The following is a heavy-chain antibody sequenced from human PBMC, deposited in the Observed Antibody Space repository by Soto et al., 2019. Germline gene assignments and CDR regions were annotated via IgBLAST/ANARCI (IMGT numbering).Heavy chain of an antibody. Sequence: QLHLQESGPGLVKPSQTLSLTCTVSGGSISSHSNYWSWIRQHPGKGLEWIGYIYYDGRTYFNPSLKSRLSMSVDTSENQFSLKLSSLTAADTAVYFCARGNPIFDSSGLAFDYWGPGTLVTVSS. CDR3: ARGNPIFDSSGLAFDY. D-gene: IGHD3-22*01. V-gene: IGHV4-31*03. J-gene: IGHJ4*02. CDR1: GGSISSHSNY. CDR2: IYYDGRT.